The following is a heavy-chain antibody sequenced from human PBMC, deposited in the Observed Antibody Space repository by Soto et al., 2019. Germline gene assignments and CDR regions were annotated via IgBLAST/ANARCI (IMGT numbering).Heavy chain of an antibody. V-gene: IGHV3-9*01. CDR3: ARFWGGRRFDF. CDR2: ISWNSGSL. Sequence: EVQLVQSGGGLVQPGESLRLSCVTSGFTFDDYAMHWVRQRPGKGLEWVSGISWNSGSLVYADSVKGRFTISRENAKNSLYLQMDCLTVEDAALYYCARFWGGRRFDFWGQGPLVPVPS. J-gene: IGHJ4*02. D-gene: IGHD3-3*01. CDR1: GFTFDDYA.